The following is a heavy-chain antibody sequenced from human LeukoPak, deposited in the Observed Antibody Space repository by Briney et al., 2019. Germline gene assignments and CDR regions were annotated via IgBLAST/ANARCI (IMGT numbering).Heavy chain of an antibody. CDR1: GGAISSSY. Sequence: PSETLSLTCNVSGGAISSSYWSWIRQSPGKELEWIGFIYNNGRTSYNPSLKSRVSISVDTSKNQVFLKLTSVFTADTAVYYCARQAWRTGGWFDPWGQGTLVTVSS. CDR2: IYNNGRT. J-gene: IGHJ5*02. CDR3: ARQAWRTGGWFDP. V-gene: IGHV4-59*01. D-gene: IGHD3-10*01.